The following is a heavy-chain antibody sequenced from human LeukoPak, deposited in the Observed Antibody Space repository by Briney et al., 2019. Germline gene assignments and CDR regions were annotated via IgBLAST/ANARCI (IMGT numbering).Heavy chain of an antibody. D-gene: IGHD5-24*01. CDR3: ARLRASRDGYNHFDY. Sequence: GESLKISCKGSGYSFTSYWIGWVRQMPGKGLEWMGIIYPGDSDTRYSPSFQGQVTISADKSISTAYLQWSSLKASDTAMYYCARLRASRDGYNHFDYWGQGTLVTVSS. J-gene: IGHJ4*02. CDR1: GYSFTSYW. V-gene: IGHV5-51*01. CDR2: IYPGDSDT.